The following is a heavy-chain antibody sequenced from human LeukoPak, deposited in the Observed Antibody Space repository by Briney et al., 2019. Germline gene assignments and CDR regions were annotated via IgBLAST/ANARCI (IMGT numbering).Heavy chain of an antibody. CDR2: IRYDGTNK. J-gene: IGHJ3*02. CDR3: AKDIVVVTSGSNAFDI. CDR1: RFTFSSYG. V-gene: IGHV3-30*02. D-gene: IGHD2-21*02. Sequence: GGSLRLSCAASRFTFSSYGMHWVRQAPGKGLEWVTFIRYDGTNKYYADSVKGRFTISRDDSKNTLYLQMNSLRAEDTAVYYCAKDIVVVTSGSNAFDIWGQGTMVTVSS.